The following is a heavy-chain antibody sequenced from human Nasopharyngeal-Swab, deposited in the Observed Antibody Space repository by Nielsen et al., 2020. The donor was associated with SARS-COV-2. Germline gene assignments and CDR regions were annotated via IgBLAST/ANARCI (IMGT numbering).Heavy chain of an antibody. CDR3: ARAGDLTAYYSYYMDV. Sequence: SDTLSLTCAVYGGSFSGYYWSWIRQPPGKGLEWIGEVNHSGSTHYNPSLKSRVTISVDTSNNQFSLELSSVTAADTALYYCARAGDLTAYYSYYMDVWGNGTTVTASS. CDR1: GGSFSGYY. D-gene: IGHD2-21*02. V-gene: IGHV4-34*01. J-gene: IGHJ6*03. CDR2: VNHSGST.